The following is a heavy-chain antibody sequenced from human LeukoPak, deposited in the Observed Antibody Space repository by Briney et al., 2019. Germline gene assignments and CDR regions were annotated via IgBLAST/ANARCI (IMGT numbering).Heavy chain of an antibody. V-gene: IGHV1-18*04. D-gene: IGHD4-23*01. CDR1: GYTFTGYY. CDR3: ARQGYSGHSQGAADY. Sequence: ASVKVSCKASGYTFTGYYMHWVRQAPGQGLEWMGWISAYNGNTNYAQKFQGRVTMTTDTSTSTAHMELRSLRSDGTAVYYCARQGYSGHSQGAADYWGQGTLVTVSS. CDR2: ISAYNGNT. J-gene: IGHJ4*02.